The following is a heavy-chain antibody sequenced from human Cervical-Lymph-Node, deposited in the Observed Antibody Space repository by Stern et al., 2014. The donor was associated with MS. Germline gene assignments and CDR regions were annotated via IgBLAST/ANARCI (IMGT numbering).Heavy chain of an antibody. CDR3: ARRRLGYDGADH. D-gene: IGHD3-16*01. V-gene: IGHV5-51*03. CDR1: GYSFANFW. CDR2: IYPGASDN. Sequence: EVQLVESGAEVRKPGESLKISCKVSGYSFANFWIGWVRQGPGQGMEWQWIIYPGASDNRYCPHSHGQVPLSAHASISPAYLQWSSLKASDTGIYYCARRRLGYDGADHWGQGALVTVSS. J-gene: IGHJ4*02.